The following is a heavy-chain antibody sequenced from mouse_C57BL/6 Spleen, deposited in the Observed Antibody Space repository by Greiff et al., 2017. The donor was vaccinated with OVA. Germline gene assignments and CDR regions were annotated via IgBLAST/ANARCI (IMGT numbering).Heavy chain of an antibody. CDR2: FYPGSGSI. CDR1: GYTFTEYT. D-gene: IGHD2-4*01. J-gene: IGHJ4*01. Sequence: QVQLQQSGAELVKPGASVKLSCKASGYTFTEYTIHWVKQRSGQGLEWIGWFYPGSGSIKYNEKFKDKATLTADKSSSTVYMELSRLTSEDSAVYFWARHEGSPRYDYEAYYAMDYWGQGTSVTVSS. V-gene: IGHV1-62-2*01. CDR3: ARHEGSPRYDYEAYYAMDY.